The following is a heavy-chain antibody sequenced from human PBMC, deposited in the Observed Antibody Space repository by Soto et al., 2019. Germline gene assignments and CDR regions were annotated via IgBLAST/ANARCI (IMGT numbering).Heavy chain of an antibody. CDR1: GFTFSSYS. V-gene: IGHV3-21*01. Sequence: GESLRLSCAASGFTFSSYSMNWVRQAPGKGLEWVSSISSCSSYIYYADSVKGRFTISRDNAKNSLYLQMNNLRAEDTAVYYCARDHLVGATSDYWGQGTLVTVSS. D-gene: IGHD1-26*01. J-gene: IGHJ4*02. CDR3: ARDHLVGATSDY. CDR2: ISSCSSYI.